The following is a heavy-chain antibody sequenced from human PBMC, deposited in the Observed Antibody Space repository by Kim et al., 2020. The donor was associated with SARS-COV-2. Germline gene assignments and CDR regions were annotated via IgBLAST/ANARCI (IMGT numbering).Heavy chain of an antibody. J-gene: IGHJ3*02. V-gene: IGHV3-48*02. D-gene: IGHD3-22*01. CDR1: GFTFSSYS. Sequence: GGSLRLSCAASGFTFSSYSMNWVRQAPGKGLEWVSYISSSSSTIYYADSVKGRFTISRDNAKNSLYLQMNSLRDEDTAVYYCARDFELVTMIVVDYAFDIWGQVTMVTVSS. CDR2: ISSSSSTI. CDR3: ARDFELVTMIVVDYAFDI.